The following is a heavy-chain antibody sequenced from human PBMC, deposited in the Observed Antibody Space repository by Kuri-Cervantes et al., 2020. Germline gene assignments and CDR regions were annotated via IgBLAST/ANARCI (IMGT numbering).Heavy chain of an antibody. J-gene: IGHJ6*02. CDR3: AKTDVVAATGYYYGMDV. CDR2: ISYDGSNK. D-gene: IGHD2-15*01. CDR1: GFTFSSYG. V-gene: IGHV3-30*18. Sequence: GESLKISCAASGFTFSSYGMHWVRQAPGKGLEWVAVISYDGSNKYYADSVKGRFTISRDNAKNSLYLQMNSLRAEDTALYYCAKTDVVAATGYYYGMDVWGQGTTVTVSS.